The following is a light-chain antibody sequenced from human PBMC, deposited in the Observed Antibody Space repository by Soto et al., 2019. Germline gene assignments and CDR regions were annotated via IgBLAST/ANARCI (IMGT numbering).Light chain of an antibody. CDR2: EVT. CDR1: SSDVGKYNY. J-gene: IGLJ3*02. Sequence: QSVLTQPPSASGSPGQSVTISCTGTSSDVGKYNYVSWYQQHPGKAPRLMIYEVTQRPSGVPDRFVGSKSGNTASLTVSGLQDEDEADYYCSSYAGNNNLVFGGGTKVTVL. V-gene: IGLV2-8*01. CDR3: SSYAGNNNLV.